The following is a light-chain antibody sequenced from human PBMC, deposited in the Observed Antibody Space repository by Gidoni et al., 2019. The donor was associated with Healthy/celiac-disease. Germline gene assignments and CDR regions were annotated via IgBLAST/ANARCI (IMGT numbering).Light chain of an antibody. Sequence: DIQMTQSPSSLSASVGDRVTITCRASQSISSYLNWYQQKPGKAPKLLIYAASSLQSGVPSRFSGSGSGTDFTLTISSLQPEDFATYYCQQCYSTLVTFGQGTQVEIK. CDR2: AAS. J-gene: IGKJ1*01. CDR1: QSISSY. V-gene: IGKV1-39*01. CDR3: QQCYSTLVT.